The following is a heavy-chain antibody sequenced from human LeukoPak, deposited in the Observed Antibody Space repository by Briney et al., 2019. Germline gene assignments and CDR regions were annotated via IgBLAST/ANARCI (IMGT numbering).Heavy chain of an antibody. CDR3: ARGTRARGTCDNCYSSSLDS. Sequence: ASVKVSCKASGYTFTSLRINWLRQAPGQGLEWMGWINGYNGNTHYSQNLQGRVTMTRDTSTNTVYLELRSLRFDDTAVYYCARGTRARGTCDNCYSSSLDSWGQGTLLTVSS. D-gene: IGHD2-15*01. CDR2: INGYNGNT. V-gene: IGHV1-18*01. CDR1: GYTFTSLR. J-gene: IGHJ4*02.